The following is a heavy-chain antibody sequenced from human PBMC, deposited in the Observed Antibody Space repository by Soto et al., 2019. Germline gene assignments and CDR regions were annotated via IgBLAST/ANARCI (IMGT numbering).Heavy chain of an antibody. CDR1: GGSGGSFSGYY. D-gene: IGHD3-22*01. Sequence: SETLSLTCAVYGGSGGSFSGYYWSWIRQPPGKGLEWIGEINHSGSTNYNPSLKSRVTISVDTSKNQFSLKLSSVTAADTAVYYCARHNYDSSGSYHYYYGMDVWGQGTTVTVSS. J-gene: IGHJ6*02. CDR2: INHSGST. CDR3: ARHNYDSSGSYHYYYGMDV. V-gene: IGHV4-34*01.